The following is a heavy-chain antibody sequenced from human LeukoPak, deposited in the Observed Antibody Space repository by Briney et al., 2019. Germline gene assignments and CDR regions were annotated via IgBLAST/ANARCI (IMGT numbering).Heavy chain of an antibody. V-gene: IGHV3-23*01. D-gene: IGHD2-2*01. CDR3: AKGYCSSTSCSLNY. J-gene: IGHJ4*02. CDR2: ISGSGGST. CDR1: GFTFSSYA. Sequence: TGGSLRLSCAPSGFTFSSYAMSWVRQAPGKGLEWVSAISGSGGSTYYAGSVKGRFTISRDNSKNTLYLQMNSLRAEDTAVYYCAKGYCSSTSCSLNYWGQGTLVTVSS.